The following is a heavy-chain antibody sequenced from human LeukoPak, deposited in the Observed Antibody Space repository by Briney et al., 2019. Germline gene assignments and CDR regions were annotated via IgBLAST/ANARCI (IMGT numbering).Heavy chain of an antibody. J-gene: IGHJ5*02. Sequence: ASVKISCKASGYTFTSYSIHWVRQAPGQGLEWMGIINPSGASAMYAQKFQGRVTMTRDMSTATVYLDLSSLRFDDTAVYYCARGHGSGSTNWFDPWGQGTLVTVSS. D-gene: IGHD3-10*01. CDR1: GYTFTSYS. V-gene: IGHV1-46*01. CDR2: INPSGASA. CDR3: ARGHGSGSTNWFDP.